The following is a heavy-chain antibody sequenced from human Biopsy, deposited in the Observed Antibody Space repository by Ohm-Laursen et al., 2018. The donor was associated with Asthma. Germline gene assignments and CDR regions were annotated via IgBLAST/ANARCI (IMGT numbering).Heavy chain of an antibody. CDR2: ILTRFDIT. CDR1: GGSFSNFA. V-gene: IGHV1-69*04. J-gene: IGHJ4*02. Sequence: SVKVSCKVSGGSFSNFAFSWVRQAPGHGLEWMGTILTRFDITSYAEKFQGRVTITADKSTSTTYMELSRLRSEDTAVYYCARSYDTDSYPVLVLDYWGQGTLVTVSS. CDR3: ARSYDTDSYPVLVLDY. D-gene: IGHD3-22*01.